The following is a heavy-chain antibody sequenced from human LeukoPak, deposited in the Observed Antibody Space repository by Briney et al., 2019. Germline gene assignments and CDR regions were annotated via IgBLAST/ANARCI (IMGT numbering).Heavy chain of an antibody. CDR1: GYTFTSYG. CDR3: ARNEYYYDSSGYWTTFDI. Sequence: ASVKVSCKASGYTFTSYGISWVRQAPGQGLEWMGWISAYNGNTNYAQKFQGRVTMTRNTSISTAYMELSSLRSEDTAVYYCARNEYYYDSSGYWTTFDIWGQGTMVTVSS. J-gene: IGHJ3*02. CDR2: ISAYNGNT. V-gene: IGHV1-18*01. D-gene: IGHD3-22*01.